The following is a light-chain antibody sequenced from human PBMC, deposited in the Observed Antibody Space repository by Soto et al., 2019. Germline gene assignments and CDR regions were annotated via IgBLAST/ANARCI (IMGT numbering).Light chain of an antibody. V-gene: IGKV4-1*01. CDR1: QSLLHSVNYHNY. J-gene: IGKJ5*01. CDR3: QQYFNMLPT. Sequence: DIVMTQSPDSLAVSLGERATINCKSSQSLLHSVNYHNYLAWYQQRPGQPPRLLIHWASTRESGVPDRFSGSGSGTNFTLTISSLQAEDVAVYHCQQYFNMLPTFGQGTRLEIK. CDR2: WAS.